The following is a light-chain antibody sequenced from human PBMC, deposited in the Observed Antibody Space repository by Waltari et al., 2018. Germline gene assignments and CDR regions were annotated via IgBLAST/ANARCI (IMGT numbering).Light chain of an antibody. CDR2: VAS. J-gene: IGKJ2*01. CDR1: QSISTS. V-gene: IGKV1-39*01. CDR3: QQSYTTAYT. Sequence: IQMTQSPSSLSVSVGDRVTITCRASQSISTSLNWYQQIPGKAPKLLIYVASTLQSGVPSRFSSSGSGTDFSLTIGSLQPEDFATYYCQQSYTTAYTFGQGTKLEIK.